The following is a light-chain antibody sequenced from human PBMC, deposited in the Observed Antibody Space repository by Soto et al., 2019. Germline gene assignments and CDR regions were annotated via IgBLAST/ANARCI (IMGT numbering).Light chain of an antibody. V-gene: IGKV1-5*03. J-gene: IGKJ1*01. CDR1: QSISSW. Sequence: DIQMTQSPSTLSASVGDRVTITCRASQSISSWLAWYQQKPGKAHKLLIYKATSLESGVPSRFSGSGSGTEFPLTISSGHPEDFATYYCQQHTSYPRTFGQGPKVEIK. CDR2: KAT. CDR3: QQHTSYPRT.